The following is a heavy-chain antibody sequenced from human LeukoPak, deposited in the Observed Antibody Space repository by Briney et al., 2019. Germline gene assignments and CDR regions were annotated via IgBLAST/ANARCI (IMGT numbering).Heavy chain of an antibody. CDR2: IYYSGST. V-gene: IGHV4-31*03. J-gene: IGHJ3*02. Sequence: SETLSLTCTVSGGSISSGGYYWSWIRQHPGKGLEWIGYIYYSGSTYCNPSLKSRVTISVDTSKNQFSLKLSSVTAADTAVYYCARDFYDSSGYDAFDIWGQGTMVTVSS. CDR3: ARDFYDSSGYDAFDI. CDR1: GGSISSGGYY. D-gene: IGHD3-22*01.